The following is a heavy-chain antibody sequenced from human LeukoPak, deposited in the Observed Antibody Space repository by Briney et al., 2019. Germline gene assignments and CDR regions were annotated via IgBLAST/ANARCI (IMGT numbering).Heavy chain of an antibody. CDR3: ERDPTDITGIGYY. J-gene: IGHJ4*02. CDR1: GFTFSSYS. Sequence: GGSLRLSCAASGFTFSSYSMNWVRQAPGKGLEWVSSISSSSSYIYYADSVKGRFTISRDNAKNSLYLQMNSLRAEDTAVYYCERDPTDITGIGYYWGQGTLVTVSS. CDR2: ISSSSSYI. V-gene: IGHV3-21*01. D-gene: IGHD1-20*01.